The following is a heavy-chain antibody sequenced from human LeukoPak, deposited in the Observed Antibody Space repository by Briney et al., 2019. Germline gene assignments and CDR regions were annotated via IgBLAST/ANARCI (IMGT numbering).Heavy chain of an antibody. D-gene: IGHD4-17*01. CDR1: GFTFSNYG. J-gene: IGHJ4*02. CDR2: IWHDGSNK. CDR3: ARGYDYGDYGVVE. Sequence: PGGSLRLSCAASGFTFSNYGMHWVRQAPGKGLEWVAVIWHDGSNKYYSDSVRGRFTISRDNSKNTLYLQMNSLRAEDTAVYYCARGYDYGDYGVVEWGQGTLVTVSS. V-gene: IGHV3-33*01.